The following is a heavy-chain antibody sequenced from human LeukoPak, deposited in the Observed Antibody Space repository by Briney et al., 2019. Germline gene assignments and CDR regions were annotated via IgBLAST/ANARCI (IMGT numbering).Heavy chain of an antibody. D-gene: IGHD1-20*01. Sequence: SETLSLTCTVSGGSISSGSYYWSWIRQPAGKGLEWIGRIYTSGSTNYNPSLKSRVTISVDTSKKQFSLKMSSVTAADTALYYCARLPAARLISGAFDIWGQGTMVTVSS. CDR1: GGSISSGSYY. V-gene: IGHV4-61*02. CDR3: ARLPAARLISGAFDI. CDR2: IYTSGST. J-gene: IGHJ3*02.